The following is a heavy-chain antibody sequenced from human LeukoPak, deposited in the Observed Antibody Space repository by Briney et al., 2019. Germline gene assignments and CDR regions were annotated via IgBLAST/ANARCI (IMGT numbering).Heavy chain of an antibody. CDR1: GGSFSGYY. Sequence: PSETLSLTCAVYGGSFSGYYWSWIRQPPGKGLEWIGEIHHSGSTNYNPSLKSRVTISVDKSKNQFSLKLNSVTAADTAVYYCSRSLNYYFDYWGQGTLVTVSS. CDR3: SRSLNYYFDY. V-gene: IGHV4-34*01. D-gene: IGHD1-20*01. J-gene: IGHJ4*02. CDR2: IHHSGST.